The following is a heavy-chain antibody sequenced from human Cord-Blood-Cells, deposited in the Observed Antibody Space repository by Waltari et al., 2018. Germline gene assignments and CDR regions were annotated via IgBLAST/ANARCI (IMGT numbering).Heavy chain of an antibody. V-gene: IGHV4-31*03. J-gene: IGHJ5*02. D-gene: IGHD3-22*01. CDR3: ARVWRGDYYDSSGSYNWFDP. CDR2: IYYSGST. Sequence: QVQLQESGPGLVKPSQTLSLTCTVSGGSISSGGYYWSWIRQHPGQGLEWIGYIYYSGSTYYNPSLKSRVTISVDTSKNQFSLKLSSVTAADTAVYYCARVWRGDYYDSSGSYNWFDPWGQGTLVTVSS. CDR1: GGSISSGGYY.